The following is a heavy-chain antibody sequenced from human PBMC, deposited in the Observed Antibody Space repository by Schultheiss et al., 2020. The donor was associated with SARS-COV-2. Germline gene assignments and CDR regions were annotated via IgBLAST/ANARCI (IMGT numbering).Heavy chain of an antibody. CDR3: AKGYCSGGSCYRLHGYYYYGMDV. D-gene: IGHD2-15*01. J-gene: IGHJ6*02. Sequence: GGSLRLSCAASGFTFSSYGMHWVRQAPGKGLEWVAVISYDGSNKYYADSVKGRFTISRDNSKNTLYLQMNSLRAEDTAVYYCAKGYCSGGSCYRLHGYYYYGMDVWGQGTTVTVSS. CDR1: GFTFSSYG. V-gene: IGHV3-30*18. CDR2: ISYDGSNK.